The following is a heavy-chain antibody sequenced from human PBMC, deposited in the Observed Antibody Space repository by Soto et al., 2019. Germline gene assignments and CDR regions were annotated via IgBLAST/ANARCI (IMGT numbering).Heavy chain of an antibody. CDR3: ARDTPIAVAGTVDY. J-gene: IGHJ4*02. Sequence: GGSLRLSCAASGFTVSSNYMSWVRQAPGKGLEWVSVIYSGGSTYYADSVKGRFTISRDNSKNTLYLQMNSLRAEDTAVYYCARDTPIAVAGTVDYWGQGTLVTVSS. V-gene: IGHV3-66*01. CDR1: GFTVSSNY. CDR2: IYSGGST. D-gene: IGHD6-19*01.